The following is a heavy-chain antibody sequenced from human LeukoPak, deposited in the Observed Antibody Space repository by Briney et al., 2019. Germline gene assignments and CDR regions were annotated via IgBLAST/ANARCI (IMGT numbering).Heavy chain of an antibody. J-gene: IGHJ4*02. CDR2: ISGSGGST. Sequence: GGSLRLSCAASGFTFSSYAMSWVRQAPGKGLEWVSAISGSGGSTYYADSVKGRFTISRDNAKNSLYLQMNSLRAEDTAVYYCARFSSSGYFDYWGQGTLVTVSS. V-gene: IGHV3-23*01. CDR1: GFTFSSYA. CDR3: ARFSSSGYFDY. D-gene: IGHD6-6*01.